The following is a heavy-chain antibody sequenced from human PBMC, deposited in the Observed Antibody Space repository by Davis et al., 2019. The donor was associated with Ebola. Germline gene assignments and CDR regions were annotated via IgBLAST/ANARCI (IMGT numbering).Heavy chain of an antibody. CDR1: GYSFTSYW. CDR3: ARRGDGYNWAGYYYYYGMDV. D-gene: IGHD5-24*01. J-gene: IGHJ6*02. CDR2: IYPGDSDT. Sequence: GESLKISCKGSGYSFTSYWIGWVRQMPGKGLEWMGIIYPGDSDTRYSPSFQGQVTISADKSISTAYLQWSSLKASDTAMYYCARRGDGYNWAGYYYYYGMDVWGQGTTVTVSS. V-gene: IGHV5-51*01.